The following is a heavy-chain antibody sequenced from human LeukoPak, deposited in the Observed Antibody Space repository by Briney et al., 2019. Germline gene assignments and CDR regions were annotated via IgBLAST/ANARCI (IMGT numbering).Heavy chain of an antibody. CDR3: TRQYYYDSSAQHAFDI. CDR1: GFTFSGSA. J-gene: IGHJ3*02. Sequence: GGSLRLSCAASGFTFSGSAMHWVRRASGKGREWVGRIRSKANSYATAYAASVKGRFTISRDDSKTAAYLQMNSLKPEDTAVYYCTRQYYYDSSAQHAFDIWGQGTMVTVSS. D-gene: IGHD3-22*01. V-gene: IGHV3-73*01. CDR2: IRSKANSYAT.